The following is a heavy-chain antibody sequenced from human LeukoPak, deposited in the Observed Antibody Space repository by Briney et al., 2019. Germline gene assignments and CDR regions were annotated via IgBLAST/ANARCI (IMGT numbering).Heavy chain of an antibody. D-gene: IGHD4-17*01. CDR1: GGTFSSYA. Sequence: ASVKVSCKASGGTFSSYAISWVRQAPGQGLEWMGGIIPIFGTANYAQKFQGRVTITADESTSTAYMELSSLRSEDTAVYYCATDGAVTTAAFDIWGQGTMVTVSS. J-gene: IGHJ3*02. V-gene: IGHV1-69*01. CDR3: ATDGAVTTAAFDI. CDR2: IIPIFGTA.